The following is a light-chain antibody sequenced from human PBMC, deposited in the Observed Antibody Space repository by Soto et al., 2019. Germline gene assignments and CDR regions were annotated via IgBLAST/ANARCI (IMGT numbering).Light chain of an antibody. CDR1: QSLLHSNGYNY. Sequence: DLVMTQSPLSLPVTPGEPASISCRSSQSLLHSNGYNYLDWYLQKPGQSPQLLIYLGSNRASGVPHRFSGSASGTDFTLKISRVEAEDVGVYYCMQALQTPYTFGQGTKLEIK. CDR3: MQALQTPYT. J-gene: IGKJ2*01. V-gene: IGKV2-28*01. CDR2: LGS.